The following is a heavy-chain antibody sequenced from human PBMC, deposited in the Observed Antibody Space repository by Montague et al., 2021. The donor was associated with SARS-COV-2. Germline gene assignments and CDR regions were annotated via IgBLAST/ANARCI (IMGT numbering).Heavy chain of an antibody. CDR2: IYYSGST. V-gene: IGHV4-39*01. D-gene: IGHD6-19*01. J-gene: IGHJ3*02. CDR1: GGSISSSSYY. Sequence: SETLSLTCTVSGGSISSSSYYWGWIRQPPGKGLEWIGCIYYSGSTYYNPSLKSRVTISVDTSKNQFSLKLSSVTAADTAVYHCARQENSSGWFKPDAFDIWGQGTMVTVSS. CDR3: ARQENSSGWFKPDAFDI.